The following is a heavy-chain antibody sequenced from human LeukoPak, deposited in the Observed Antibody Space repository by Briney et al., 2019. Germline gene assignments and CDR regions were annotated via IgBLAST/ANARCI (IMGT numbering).Heavy chain of an antibody. CDR2: IYTSGST. Sequence: SETLSLTCTVSGGSISSYYWSWIRQPAGKGLEWIGRIYTSGSTNYNPSLKSRVTMSVDTSKNQFSLKLSSVTAADTALYYCAKAGVELTNFGLGELSLYRDYFDYWGQGTLVTVSS. J-gene: IGHJ4*02. CDR3: AKAGVELTNFGLGELSLYRDYFDY. V-gene: IGHV4-4*07. D-gene: IGHD3-16*02. CDR1: GGSISSYY.